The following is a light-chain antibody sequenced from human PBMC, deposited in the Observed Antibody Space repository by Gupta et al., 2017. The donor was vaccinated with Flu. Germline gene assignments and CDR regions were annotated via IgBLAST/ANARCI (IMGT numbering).Light chain of an antibody. V-gene: IGLV2-14*01. CDR2: EGS. Sequence: QSALTQPASVSGSPGQSITISCTGTSSDVGGYNYVSWYQQHPAKPPKLMIYEGSSRPAGVSNRFSGSEAGNTASLTISVLQAEDDAEYYCSSYTSSSTLVFGGGTKLTVL. J-gene: IGLJ3*02. CDR3: SSYTSSSTLV. CDR1: SSDVGGYNY.